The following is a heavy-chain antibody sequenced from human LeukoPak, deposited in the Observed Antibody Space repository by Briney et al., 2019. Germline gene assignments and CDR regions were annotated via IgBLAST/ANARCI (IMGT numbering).Heavy chain of an antibody. D-gene: IGHD1-26*01. Sequence: PGGSLRLSCAASGFTFSNYWMTWVRQAPGKGLEWAANIKQDGSEKYYVDSVKGRFTISRDNAKKSLYLQMNSPRAEDTAVYYCARLIGSYRYFDYWGQGTLVTVSS. CDR2: IKQDGSEK. V-gene: IGHV3-7*01. CDR1: GFTFSNYW. J-gene: IGHJ4*02. CDR3: ARLIGSYRYFDY.